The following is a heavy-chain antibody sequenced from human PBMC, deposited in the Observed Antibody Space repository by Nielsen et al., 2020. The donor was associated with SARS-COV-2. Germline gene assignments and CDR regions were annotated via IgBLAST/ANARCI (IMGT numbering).Heavy chain of an antibody. CDR1: GYTFTSYA. CDR3: ARVGWGAYYYYMDV. CDR2: IIPIFGTA. V-gene: IGHV1-69*13. Sequence: SVKVSCKASGYTFTSYAMHWVRQAPGQRLEWMGGIIPIFGTANYAQKFQGRVTITADESTSTAYMELSSLRSEDTAVYYCARVGWGAYYYYMDVWGKGTTVTVSS. D-gene: IGHD6-19*01. J-gene: IGHJ6*03.